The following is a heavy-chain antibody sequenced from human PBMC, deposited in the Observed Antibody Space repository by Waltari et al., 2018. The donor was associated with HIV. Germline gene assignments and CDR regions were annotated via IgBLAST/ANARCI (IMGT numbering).Heavy chain of an antibody. J-gene: IGHJ5*02. D-gene: IGHD3-9*01. CDR2: ISVYNGNT. Sequence: VLLAQSGAEVQKPGASVQVSCKASAYTCNSISAITWVRQAPGQGLEWMGWISVYNGNTNYAQKLQGRITMTTDTSTRTTYMELRSLRSDDTAVYYCARDRADDILTGPLGPWGQGTLVTVSS. CDR3: ARDRADDILTGPLGP. V-gene: IGHV1-18*01. CDR1: AYTCNSISA.